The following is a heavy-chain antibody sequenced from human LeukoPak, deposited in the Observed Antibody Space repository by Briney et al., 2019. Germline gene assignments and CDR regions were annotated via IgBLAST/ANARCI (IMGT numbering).Heavy chain of an antibody. CDR2: ST. CDR3: AKHMRATNTYYFYGLDV. J-gene: IGHJ6*02. Sequence: STSYADSVKGRFTISRDNARNSLYLQLSSLRPEDTALYYCAKHMRATNTYYFYGLDVWGQGTTVTVSS. D-gene: IGHD1-26*01. V-gene: IGHV3-9*01.